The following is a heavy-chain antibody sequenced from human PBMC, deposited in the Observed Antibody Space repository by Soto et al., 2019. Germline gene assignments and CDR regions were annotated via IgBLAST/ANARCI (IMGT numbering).Heavy chain of an antibody. J-gene: IGHJ4*02. CDR1: GGSIKIYY. Sequence: SETLSLTCTVSGGSIKIYYWSWIRQPAGKGLEWIGRIYFSGSADYNPSLRSRVTMSVDTSRNQFSLRLTSVTAADTAVYYCARTGHGPTIFGITLDYWGQGPLVTVSS. V-gene: IGHV4-4*07. CDR3: ARTGHGPTIFGITLDY. D-gene: IGHD3-3*02. CDR2: IYFSGSA.